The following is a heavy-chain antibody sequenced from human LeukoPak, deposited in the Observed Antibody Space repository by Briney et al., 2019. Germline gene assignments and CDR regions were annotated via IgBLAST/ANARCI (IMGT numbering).Heavy chain of an antibody. CDR3: AKDPTDFDSSGQTYFDY. Sequence: GGSLRLSCAASGFTFSSYAMSWVRQAPGKGLEWVSAISTSGGRTFYADSVKGRFTISRDNSKNTLYLQMNSLKAEDTAIYYCAKDPTDFDSSGQTYFDYWGQGTLVTVSS. CDR2: ISTSGGRT. CDR1: GFTFSSYA. D-gene: IGHD3-22*01. V-gene: IGHV3-23*01. J-gene: IGHJ4*02.